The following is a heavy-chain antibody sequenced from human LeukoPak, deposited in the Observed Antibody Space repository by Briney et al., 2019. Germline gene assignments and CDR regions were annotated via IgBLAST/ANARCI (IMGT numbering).Heavy chain of an antibody. D-gene: IGHD2-2*01. CDR2: IIPIFGTA. CDR1: GGTFSSYA. Sequence: GASVKVSCKASGGTFSSYAISWVRQAPGQGLEWMGGIIPIFGTANYAQKFQGRVTITAAEYTSTDYMELRSKRPEDTSAYYCGKVLAGTCSSTACYVDTWGQGTLVAVSS. CDR3: GKVLAGTCSSTACYVDT. V-gene: IGHV1-69*13. J-gene: IGHJ4*02.